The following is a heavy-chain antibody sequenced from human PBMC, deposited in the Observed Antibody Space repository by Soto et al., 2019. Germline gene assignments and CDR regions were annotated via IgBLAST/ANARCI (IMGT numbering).Heavy chain of an antibody. CDR1: GFSVSTNF. Sequence: GWSLRLSCAASGFSVSTNFMSWVRQAPGKGLEWVSVIYSGGNTDYADSVKGRFTMSRDNSQNTLYLQMNSLRAEDTAVYFCVKEFKGAFDYWGQGTLVTVSS. CDR3: VKEFKGAFDY. D-gene: IGHD3-16*01. V-gene: IGHV3-53*01. CDR2: IYSGGNT. J-gene: IGHJ4*02.